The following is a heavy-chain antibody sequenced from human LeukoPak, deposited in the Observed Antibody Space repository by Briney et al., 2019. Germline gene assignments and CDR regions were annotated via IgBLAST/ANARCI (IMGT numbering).Heavy chain of an antibody. CDR1: GGSISIFY. Sequence: PSETLSLTCTVSGGSISIFYWSWIRQPPGKGLEWIGDIYYSGTTNYNPSLKSRVTISLDTSKNQFSLRLSSVTAADTAVYYCARIDAVAATPTSFDYWGQETLVTVSS. J-gene: IGHJ4*02. D-gene: IGHD6-19*01. CDR2: IYYSGTT. CDR3: ARIDAVAATPTSFDY. V-gene: IGHV4-59*01.